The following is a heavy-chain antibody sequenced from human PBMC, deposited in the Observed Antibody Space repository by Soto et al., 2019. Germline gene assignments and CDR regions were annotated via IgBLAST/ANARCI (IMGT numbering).Heavy chain of an antibody. CDR3: ARAPYYDFWSGYFDY. CDR2: IIPIFGTA. CDR1: GYTFTGYY. V-gene: IGHV1-69*06. D-gene: IGHD3-3*01. Sequence: ASVKVSCKASGYTFTGYYMHWVRQAPGQGLEWMGVIIPIFGTANYAQKFQGRVTITADKSTSTAYMELSSLRSEDTAVYYCARAPYYDFWSGYFDYWGQGTLVTVSS. J-gene: IGHJ4*02.